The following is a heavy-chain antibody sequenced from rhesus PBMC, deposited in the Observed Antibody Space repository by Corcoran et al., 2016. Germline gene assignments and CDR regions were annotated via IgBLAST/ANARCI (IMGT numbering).Heavy chain of an antibody. CDR1: GYSISSGYY. CDR2: ITYSGST. J-gene: IGHJ4*01. CDR3: ARAVTSLDY. D-gene: IGHD4-23*01. Sequence: QVQLQESGPGLVKPSETLSLTCAVSGYSISSGYYWSWIRQPPGKGLEWIGYITYSGSTSYNPSLKSRVTISRDTSKNQFSLKLSSVTAADTAVYYCARAVTSLDYWGQGVLVTISS. V-gene: IGHV4-122*02.